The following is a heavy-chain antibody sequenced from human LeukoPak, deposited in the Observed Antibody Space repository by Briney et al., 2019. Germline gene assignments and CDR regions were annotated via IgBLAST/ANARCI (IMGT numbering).Heavy chain of an antibody. D-gene: IGHD3-10*01. CDR1: GGSISSYY. J-gene: IGHJ4*02. CDR3: ARGGSGFDY. CDR2: IYYSGSI. V-gene: IGHV4-59*08. Sequence: SETLSLTCTVSGGSISSYYWSWVRQPPGKGLEWIGYIYYSGSINYNPSLKSRVTISVDTSKNQFSLKLSSVTAADTAVYYCARGGSGFDYWGQGTLVTVSS.